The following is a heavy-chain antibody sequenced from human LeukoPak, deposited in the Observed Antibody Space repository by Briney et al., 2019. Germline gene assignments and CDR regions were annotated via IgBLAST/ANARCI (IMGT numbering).Heavy chain of an antibody. CDR1: GFTFSSYA. J-gene: IGHJ3*02. D-gene: IGHD3-22*01. Sequence: GGSLRLSCAASGFTFSSYAMSWVRQAPGKGLEWVAVISYDGSNKYYADSVKGRFTISRDNSKNTLYLQMNSLRAEDTAVYYCARGGYYDSSGWDAFDIWGQGTMVTVSS. V-gene: IGHV3-30-3*01. CDR3: ARGGYYDSSGWDAFDI. CDR2: ISYDGSNK.